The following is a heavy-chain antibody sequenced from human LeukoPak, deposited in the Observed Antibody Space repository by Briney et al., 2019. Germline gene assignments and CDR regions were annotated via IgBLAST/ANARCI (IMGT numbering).Heavy chain of an antibody. CDR2: IHYSGST. CDR1: GGPISTYY. Sequence: SETLSLTCTGSGGPISTYYWSWIRQTPGKGLDGIGYIHYSGSTNYNPSLNSRVIISVDTSKNQFSLKVNSVTAADTAVYYCARGTHSSSPIPLDYWGQGTLVTVSS. CDR3: ARGTHSSSPIPLDY. D-gene: IGHD6-6*01. V-gene: IGHV4-59*01. J-gene: IGHJ4*02.